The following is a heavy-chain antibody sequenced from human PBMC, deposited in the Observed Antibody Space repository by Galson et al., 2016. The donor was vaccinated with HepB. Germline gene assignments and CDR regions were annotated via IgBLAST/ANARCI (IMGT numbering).Heavy chain of an antibody. V-gene: IGHV3-23*01. D-gene: IGHD5-24*01. CDR2: ISGGGGST. J-gene: IGHJ6*02. CDR3: ANGRENYHYYYGMDV. CDR1: GFTFNSYA. Sequence: SLRLSCAASGFTFNSYAMSWVRQAPGRGLEWVSAISGGGGSTYYADSVKGRFTISRDNSKNTLYLQMKSLRAEDTAVYYCANGRENYHYYYGMDVWGQGTTVTVSS.